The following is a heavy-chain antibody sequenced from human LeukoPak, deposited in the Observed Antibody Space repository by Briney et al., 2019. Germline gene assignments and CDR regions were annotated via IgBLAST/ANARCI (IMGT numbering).Heavy chain of an antibody. CDR3: ARDVVVVPAAIHRTDDAFDI. V-gene: IGHV4-30-2*01. Sequence: SSQTLSLTCTVSGGSISSGGYYWSWIRQPPGKGLEWIGYIYHSGSTYYNPSLKSRVTISVDRSKNQFSLKLSSVTAADTAVYYCARDVVVVPAAIHRTDDAFDIWGQGTMVTVSS. CDR1: GGSISSGGYY. D-gene: IGHD2-2*02. CDR2: IYHSGST. J-gene: IGHJ3*02.